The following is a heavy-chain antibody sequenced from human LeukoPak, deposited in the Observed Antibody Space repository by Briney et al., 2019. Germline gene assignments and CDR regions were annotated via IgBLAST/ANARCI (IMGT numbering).Heavy chain of an antibody. V-gene: IGHV3-23*01. CDR1: GFTFNNYG. D-gene: IGHD5-24*01. Sequence: GGTLRLSCAASGFTFNNYGLSWVRQAPGKGLEWVSAISGSGVTTYYADSVKGRFTISRDNYKNTLYLQMNSLRAEDTAVYYCVKDDGWVQYANWGQGTLVTVSS. J-gene: IGHJ4*02. CDR2: ISGSGVTT. CDR3: VKDDGWVQYAN.